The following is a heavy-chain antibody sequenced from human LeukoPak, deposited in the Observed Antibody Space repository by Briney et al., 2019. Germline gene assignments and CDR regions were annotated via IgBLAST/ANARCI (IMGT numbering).Heavy chain of an antibody. D-gene: IGHD3-16*01. CDR1: GGTFSSYA. Sequence: ASVKVSCKASGGTFSSYAISWVRQAPGQGLEWMRGIIPIFGTANYAQKFQGRVTITADKSTSTAYMELSSLRSEDTAVYYCARVWGTRDAFDIWGQGTMVTVSS. CDR3: ARVWGTRDAFDI. CDR2: IIPIFGTA. J-gene: IGHJ3*02. V-gene: IGHV1-69*06.